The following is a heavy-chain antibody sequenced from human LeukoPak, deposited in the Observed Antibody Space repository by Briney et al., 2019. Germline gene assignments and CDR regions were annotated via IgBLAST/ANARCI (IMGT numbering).Heavy chain of an antibody. V-gene: IGHV4-59*01. CDR1: GGSISSYY. CDR3: AKGYGDWSTDY. J-gene: IGHJ4*02. D-gene: IGHD4-17*01. Sequence: SETLSLTCNVSGGSISSYYWSWIRQPPGKGLEWIGYIYYTGSTNYNPSLKSRVTISVDTSKNQFFLKLNSVTAADTAVYYCAKGYGDWSTDYWGQGTLVTVSS. CDR2: IYYTGST.